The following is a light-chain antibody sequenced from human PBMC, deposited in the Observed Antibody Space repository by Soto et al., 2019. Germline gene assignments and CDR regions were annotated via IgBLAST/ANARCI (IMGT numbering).Light chain of an antibody. CDR2: GAS. J-gene: IGKJ1*01. Sequence: EIVMTQSPATLSVSPGERATLSCRASQSVSSNLAWYQQKPGQAPRLLIYGASIRATGIPARFSGSGSGTNFTLTISSLQSEDFAVYYCQHYNNWPPWTIGQGTKVEVK. CDR1: QSVSSN. V-gene: IGKV3-15*01. CDR3: QHYNNWPPWT.